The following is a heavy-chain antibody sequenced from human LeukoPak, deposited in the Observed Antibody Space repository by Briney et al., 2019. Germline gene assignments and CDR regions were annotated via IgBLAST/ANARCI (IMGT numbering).Heavy chain of an antibody. D-gene: IGHD2-15*01. CDR1: GGSLSSYH. Sequence: SETLSLTCTVSGGSLSSYHCSWIRQPPGKGLEWIGYMYYSGSTNYNPSLKSRVTISVDTSKNQFSLKLSSVTAADTAVYYCVRSSTYHLFDDWGQGTLVTVSS. V-gene: IGHV4-59*08. CDR3: VRSSTYHLFDD. J-gene: IGHJ4*02. CDR2: MYYSGST.